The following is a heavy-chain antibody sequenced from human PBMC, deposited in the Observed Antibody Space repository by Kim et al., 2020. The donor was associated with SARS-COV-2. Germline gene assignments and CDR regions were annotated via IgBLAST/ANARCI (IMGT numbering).Heavy chain of an antibody. CDR3: ARDRYYYGSGSLDY. D-gene: IGHD3-10*01. J-gene: IGHJ4*02. Sequence: SQKFQGRVTITRDTSASTAYMELSSLRSEDTAVYYCARDRYYYGSGSLDYWGQGTLVTVSS. V-gene: IGHV1-3*01.